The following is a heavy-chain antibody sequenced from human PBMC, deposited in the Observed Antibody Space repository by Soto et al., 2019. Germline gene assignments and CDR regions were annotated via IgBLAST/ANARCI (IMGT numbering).Heavy chain of an antibody. CDR3: AGVVAADAFDI. J-gene: IGHJ3*02. D-gene: IGHD5-12*01. CDR1: GVSISSGNW. V-gene: IGHV4-4*02. Sequence: KPSETLSLTCDVSGVSISSGNWWSWVRQPPGKGLEWIAEVYNDGSANYHPSLESRATISVDRSKNQFSLRLSSVTAADTAVYYCAGVVAADAFDIWGQGTMVTVSS. CDR2: VYNDGSA.